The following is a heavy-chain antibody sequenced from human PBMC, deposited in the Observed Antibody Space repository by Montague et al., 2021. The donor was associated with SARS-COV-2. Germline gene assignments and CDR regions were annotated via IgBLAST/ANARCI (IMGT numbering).Heavy chain of an antibody. CDR2: IYRSGST. CDR1: GGSISSGGYS. Sequence: TLSLTCAVSGGSISSGGYSWSWIRQPPGKGLEWIGYIYRSGSTYYNPSLKSRVTISVDRSKNQFSLKLSSVTAADTAVYYCAREEGDYGGMDVWGQGTTVTASS. CDR3: AREEGDYGGMDV. D-gene: IGHD3-16*01. J-gene: IGHJ6*02. V-gene: IGHV4-30-2*01.